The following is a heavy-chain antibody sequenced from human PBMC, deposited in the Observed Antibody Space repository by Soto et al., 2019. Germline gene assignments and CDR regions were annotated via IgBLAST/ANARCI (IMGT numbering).Heavy chain of an antibody. CDR1: GFTFSSYA. D-gene: IGHD6-19*01. J-gene: IGHJ4*02. CDR2: ISGSGVST. CDR3: AKEGEHSSGWANFDY. Sequence: EVQLLESGVGLVQPGGSLRLSCAASGFTFSSYAMSWVRQAPGKGLEWVSAISGSGVSTYYADSVKGRFTISRDNSKNTLYLQMNSLRAEDTAVYYCAKEGEHSSGWANFDYWGQGTLVTVSS. V-gene: IGHV3-23*01.